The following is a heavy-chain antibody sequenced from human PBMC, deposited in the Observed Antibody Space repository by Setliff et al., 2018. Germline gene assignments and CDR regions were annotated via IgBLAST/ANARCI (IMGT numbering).Heavy chain of an antibody. CDR2: INHSGST. Sequence: PSETLSLTCAVSGGSISSSNWWSWVRQPPGKGLEWIGEINHSGSTNYNPSLKSRVTISVDTSKNQFSLKLSSVTAADTAVYYCARGVVRGVIRFDYWGQGTLVTVSS. J-gene: IGHJ4*02. V-gene: IGHV4-4*02. CDR3: ARGVVRGVIRFDY. CDR1: GGSISSSNW. D-gene: IGHD3-10*01.